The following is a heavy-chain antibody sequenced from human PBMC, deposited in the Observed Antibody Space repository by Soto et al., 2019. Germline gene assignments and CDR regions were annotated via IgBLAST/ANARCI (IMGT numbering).Heavy chain of an antibody. CDR1: GYNFTRFG. CDR3: ARLYIVGTTMSYGMDV. Sequence: QAHLVQSGAEVKKPGASVQVSCKSSGYNFTRFGISWVRQAPGQGLEWMGWISTYNGNTNYAQRLQGRVTMTTDTSTSTAYMELRSLRSDDTAVYYCARLYIVGTTMSYGMDVWAMGPRSPSP. V-gene: IGHV1-18*01. J-gene: IGHJ6*02. D-gene: IGHD1-26*01. CDR2: ISTYNGNT.